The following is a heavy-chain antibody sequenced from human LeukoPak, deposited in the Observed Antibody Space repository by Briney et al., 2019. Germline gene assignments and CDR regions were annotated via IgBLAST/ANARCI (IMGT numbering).Heavy chain of an antibody. Sequence: SETLSLTCTVSGGSISSYYWSWIRQPAGKGLEWIGRIYTSGSTNYNPSLKSRVTMSVDTSKNQFSLKLGSVTAADTAVYYCARDGPRYFDWSYDYWGQGTLVTVSS. CDR2: IYTSGST. CDR3: ARDGPRYFDWSYDY. D-gene: IGHD3-9*01. J-gene: IGHJ4*02. CDR1: GGSISSYY. V-gene: IGHV4-4*07.